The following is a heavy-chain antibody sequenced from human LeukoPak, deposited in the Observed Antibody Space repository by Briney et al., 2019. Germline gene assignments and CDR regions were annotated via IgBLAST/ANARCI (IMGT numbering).Heavy chain of an antibody. Sequence: GGSLRLSCAASGFTFSTYWMSWVRQAPGKGLEWVANIKQDGSEKYYVDSVKGRFIISRDNAKNSLYLQMNSLRAEDTAVYYCARGASGIQLWFFDPWGQGTLVTVSS. D-gene: IGHD5-18*01. V-gene: IGHV3-7*01. CDR3: ARGASGIQLWFFDP. J-gene: IGHJ5*02. CDR1: GFTFSTYW. CDR2: IKQDGSEK.